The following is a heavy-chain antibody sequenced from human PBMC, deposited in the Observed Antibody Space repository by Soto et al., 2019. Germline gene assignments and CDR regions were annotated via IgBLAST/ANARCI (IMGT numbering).Heavy chain of an antibody. Sequence: GGSLRLSCAASGFTFSTYSMNWVRQAPGKGLEWVSSISSSGSSIYYADPVKGRFTISRDNAKNSLYLQMNSLRAEDTAVYYYARLDWFEPWGQGTLVTVSS. V-gene: IGHV3-21*01. CDR3: ARLDWFEP. CDR2: ISSSGSSI. J-gene: IGHJ5*02. CDR1: GFTFSTYS.